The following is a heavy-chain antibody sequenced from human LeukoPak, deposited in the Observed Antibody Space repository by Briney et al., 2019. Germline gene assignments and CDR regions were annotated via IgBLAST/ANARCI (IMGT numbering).Heavy chain of an antibody. Sequence: GGSLRLSCAASGFTFSSYGMHWVRQAPGKGLEWVAVIWYDGSNKYYADSVKGRFTISRDNSKNTLYLQMNSLRAEDTAVYYCARDVKGYSSSWYTLGFRQLYNWFDPWGQGTLVTVSS. CDR2: IWYDGSNK. D-gene: IGHD6-13*01. CDR1: GFTFSSYG. J-gene: IGHJ5*02. V-gene: IGHV3-33*01. CDR3: ARDVKGYSSSWYTLGFRQLYNWFDP.